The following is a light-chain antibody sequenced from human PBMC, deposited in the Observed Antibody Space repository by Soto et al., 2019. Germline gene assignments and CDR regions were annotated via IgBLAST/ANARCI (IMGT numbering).Light chain of an antibody. V-gene: IGKV3-20*01. CDR2: GSS. CDR3: QQYGSSPPYT. J-gene: IGKJ2*01. Sequence: TQSPSSLSASVGDRVTITCRASQGISNYFAWYQQKPGQAPRLLIFGSSDRATGIPDRFSGSGSGTDFTLTISRLEPEDFAVYYCQQYGSSPPYTFGQGTKLEIK. CDR1: QGISNY.